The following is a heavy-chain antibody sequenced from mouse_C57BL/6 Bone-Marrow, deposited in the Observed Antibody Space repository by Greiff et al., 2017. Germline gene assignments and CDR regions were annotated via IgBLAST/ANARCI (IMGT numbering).Heavy chain of an antibody. CDR3: AREDYGSSLYWYFDV. V-gene: IGHV1-81*01. CDR1: GYTFTSYG. J-gene: IGHJ1*03. Sequence: VKLMESGAELARPGASVKLSCKASGYTFTSYGISWVKQRTGQGLEWIGEIYPRSGNTYYNEQFKGKATLTADKSSSTAYMELRSLTSEDSAVYFCAREDYGSSLYWYFDVWGTGTTVTVSS. CDR2: IYPRSGNT. D-gene: IGHD1-1*01.